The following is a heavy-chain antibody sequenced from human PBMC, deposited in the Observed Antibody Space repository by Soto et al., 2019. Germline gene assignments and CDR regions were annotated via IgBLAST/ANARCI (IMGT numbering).Heavy chain of an antibody. CDR3: ARESRVRGVIITEDYYYYMDV. Sequence: PGGSLRLSCAASGFTFSSYWMHWVRQAPGKGLVWVSRINSDGSSTSYADSVKGRFTISRDNAKNTLYLQMNSLRAEDTAVYYCARESRVRGVIITEDYYYYMDVWGKGTTVTVSS. CDR2: INSDGSST. V-gene: IGHV3-74*01. D-gene: IGHD3-10*01. CDR1: GFTFSSYW. J-gene: IGHJ6*03.